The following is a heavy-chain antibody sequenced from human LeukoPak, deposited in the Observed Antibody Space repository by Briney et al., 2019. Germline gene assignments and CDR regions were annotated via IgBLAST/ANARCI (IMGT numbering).Heavy chain of an antibody. Sequence: SVKVSCKASGGTSSNYAIHWVRQAPGQGLEWMGGIIPIFGPANSAQKFQGRVTFTAGESTSTPSMELRSLTSEDTAVYYCAKERWEPPFYYYGMDVWGQGTTVTVSS. CDR3: AKERWEPPFYYYGMDV. V-gene: IGHV1-69*13. J-gene: IGHJ6*02. CDR1: GGTSSNYA. D-gene: IGHD1-26*01. CDR2: IIPIFGPA.